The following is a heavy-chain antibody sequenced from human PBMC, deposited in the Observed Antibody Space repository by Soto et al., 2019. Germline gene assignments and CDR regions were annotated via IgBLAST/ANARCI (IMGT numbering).Heavy chain of an antibody. D-gene: IGHD2-15*01. CDR3: AWSYCSGGSCYGLNWFDP. CDR2: ISSSSSYI. Sequence: GGSLRLSCAASGFTFSSYSMNWVRQAPGKGLEWVSSISSSSSYIYYADSVKGRFTISRDNAKNSLYLQMNSLRAEDTAVYYCAWSYCSGGSCYGLNWFDPWGQGTLVTVSS. CDR1: GFTFSSYS. J-gene: IGHJ5*02. V-gene: IGHV3-21*01.